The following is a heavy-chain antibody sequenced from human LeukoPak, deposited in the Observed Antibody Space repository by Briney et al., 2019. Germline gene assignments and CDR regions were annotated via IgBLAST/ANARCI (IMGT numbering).Heavy chain of an antibody. CDR2: ISSRSSYI. CDR1: GFTFTSYW. V-gene: IGHV3-21*01. Sequence: GGSLRLSCAASGFTFTSYWMNWLRQAPGKGLEWVSSISSRSSYIYYADSVKGRFTISRDNAKNSLYLQMNSLRAEDTAVYYCAFSEIDYWGQGTLVSVSS. J-gene: IGHJ4*02. CDR3: AFSEIDY.